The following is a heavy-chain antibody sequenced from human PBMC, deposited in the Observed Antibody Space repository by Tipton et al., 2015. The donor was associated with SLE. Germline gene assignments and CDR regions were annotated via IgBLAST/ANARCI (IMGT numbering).Heavy chain of an antibody. CDR3: ARDLEDDYGDYVPNAFDI. CDR1: GGTFSSYA. CDR2: IIPMFNTA. Sequence: QLVQSGAEVKKPGSSVKVSCKASGGTFSSYAISWVRQAPGQGLEWMGGIIPMFNTANYAQKFQGRVTITTDESTSTAYMELSSLRSDDTAVYYCARDLEDDYGDYVPNAFDIWGQGTMVTVSS. D-gene: IGHD4-17*01. V-gene: IGHV1-69*05. J-gene: IGHJ3*02.